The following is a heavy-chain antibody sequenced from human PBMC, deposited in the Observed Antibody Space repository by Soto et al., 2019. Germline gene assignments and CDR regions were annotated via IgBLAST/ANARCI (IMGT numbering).Heavy chain of an antibody. CDR3: SREGGSYSYGYDNSAYYFDY. CDR2: IIPIFGTA. CDR1: GGTFSSYS. D-gene: IGHD5-18*01. Sequence: SVKVSCKVSGGTFSSYSISWVRQAPGQGLEWMGGIIPIFGTANYAQKFQGRVTITADEATSTAYMALSSLRSEDTAVYYCSREGGSYSYGYDNSAYYFDYWGQGTLVTV. V-gene: IGHV1-69*13. J-gene: IGHJ4*02.